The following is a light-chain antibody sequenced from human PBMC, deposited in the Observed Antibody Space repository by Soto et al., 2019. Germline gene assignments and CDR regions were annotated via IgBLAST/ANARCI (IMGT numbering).Light chain of an antibody. CDR1: QSVSSN. J-gene: IGKJ5*01. CDR3: QQRSNWPPSIT. Sequence: EIVMTQSPATLSVSPGERATLSCRASQSVSSNLAWYQQKPGQPPRLLIYGASTRATGIPDRFSGSGSGTEFTLTISSLQSEDFAVYYCQQRSNWPPSITFGQGTRLEIK. CDR2: GAS. V-gene: IGKV3-15*01.